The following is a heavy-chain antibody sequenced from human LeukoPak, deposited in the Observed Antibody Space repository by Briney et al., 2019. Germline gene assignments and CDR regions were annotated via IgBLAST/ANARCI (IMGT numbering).Heavy chain of an antibody. CDR1: GFTFSSYW. J-gene: IGHJ5*02. V-gene: IGHV3-7*01. CDR3: ARIPAVNGRFWFDP. CDR2: IKQDGSEK. D-gene: IGHD2-2*01. Sequence: GGSLRLSCAASGFTFSSYWMSWVRQAPEKGLEWVANIKQDGSEKYYVDSVEGRFTISRDDAENSLYLQMNSLRAEDTAVYYCARIPAVNGRFWFDPWGQGTLVTVSS.